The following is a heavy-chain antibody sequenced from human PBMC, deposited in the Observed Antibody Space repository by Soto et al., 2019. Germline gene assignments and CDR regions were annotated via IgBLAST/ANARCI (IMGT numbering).Heavy chain of an antibody. CDR3: AREVVVAATGWFDP. Sequence: QVQLVQSGAEVKKPGASVKVSCKASGGTFSSYAISWVRQAPGQGLEWMGGIIPIFGTANYAQKFQGRVKITADESTSTAYMELSSLRSEDTSGYYCAREVVVAATGWFDPWGQGTLVTVSS. D-gene: IGHD2-15*01. V-gene: IGHV1-69*12. J-gene: IGHJ5*02. CDR2: IIPIFGTA. CDR1: GGTFSSYA.